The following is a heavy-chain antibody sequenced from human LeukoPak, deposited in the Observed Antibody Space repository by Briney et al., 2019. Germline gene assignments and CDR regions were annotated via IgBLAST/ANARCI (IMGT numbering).Heavy chain of an antibody. CDR2: ISSSSSYI. Sequence: GGSLRLSCAASGFTFSSYWMHWVRQAPGKGLEWVSSISSSSSYIYYADSVKGRFTISRDNAKNSLYLQMNSLRAEDTAVYYCARDYYDSSGYYRLWYYYYYMDVWGKGTTVTISS. D-gene: IGHD3-22*01. CDR3: ARDYYDSSGYYRLWYYYYYMDV. V-gene: IGHV3-21*01. J-gene: IGHJ6*03. CDR1: GFTFSSYW.